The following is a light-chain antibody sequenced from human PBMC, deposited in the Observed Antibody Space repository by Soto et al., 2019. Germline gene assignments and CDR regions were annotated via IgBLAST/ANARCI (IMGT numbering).Light chain of an antibody. Sequence: VVLTQSPATLSLSPGETATLSCRASRHVYINALAWYQQKPGRTPTLLIYGASTRATDIPDRFSATGSGTDFSLTISSVEPEDSAVYYCQQYGRSPFTFGPGTKVDIK. CDR2: GAS. CDR3: QQYGRSPFT. V-gene: IGKV3-20*01. CDR1: RHVYINA. J-gene: IGKJ3*01.